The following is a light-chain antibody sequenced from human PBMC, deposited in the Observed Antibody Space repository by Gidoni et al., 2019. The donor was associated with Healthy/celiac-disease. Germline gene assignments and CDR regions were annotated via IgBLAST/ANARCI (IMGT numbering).Light chain of an antibody. V-gene: IGLV3-1*01. CDR3: QAWDSSTEGDV. CDR2: QDS. J-gene: IGLJ1*01. Sequence: SYELTQPPSVSVSPGQTASITCSGDKLGDKYACWYQQKPGQYPVLVIYQDSKRPSGIPERFSCSNSGNTATLTISGTQAMDEADYYCQAWDSSTEGDVFGTGTKVTVL. CDR1: KLGDKY.